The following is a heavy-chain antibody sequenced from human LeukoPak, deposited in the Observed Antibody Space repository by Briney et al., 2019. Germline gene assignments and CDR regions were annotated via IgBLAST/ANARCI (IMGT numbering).Heavy chain of an antibody. J-gene: IGHJ6*02. D-gene: IGHD3-9*01. CDR2: IHYSGST. CDR1: GGSISSGDYY. CDR3: ARAFDFVTGLTHYYGMDV. Sequence: PSETLSLTCTVSGGSISSGDYYWSWFRQPPGKGLEWMEYIHYSGSTYYSPSLKSRVTISRDTSKNQFSLKLSSVTAADTAVYYCARAFDFVTGLTHYYGMDVWGQGTTVTVSS. V-gene: IGHV4-30-4*01.